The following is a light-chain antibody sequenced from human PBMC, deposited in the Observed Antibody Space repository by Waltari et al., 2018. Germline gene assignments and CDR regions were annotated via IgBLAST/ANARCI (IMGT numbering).Light chain of an antibody. CDR3: GTWDARLSSGV. CDR1: TSTFRRSY. J-gene: IGLJ3*02. V-gene: IGLV1-51*01. Sequence: QSVLTPPPPVSAAPGQKVTISCSGHTSTFRRSYLYLYHQLPRTPPKLLIYDNDKRPSGIPDRFSGSKSGTSATLGITGLQTGDEADYYCGTWDARLSSGVFGGGTKLTVL. CDR2: DND.